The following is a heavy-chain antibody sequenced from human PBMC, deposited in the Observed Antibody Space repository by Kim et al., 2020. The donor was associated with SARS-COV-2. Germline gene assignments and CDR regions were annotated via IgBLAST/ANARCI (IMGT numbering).Heavy chain of an antibody. CDR3: ARRGGYDILTGSPWFDP. D-gene: IGHD3-9*01. Sequence: SETLSLTCTVSGGSISSSSYYWAWIRQPPGKGLEWIGSIYYSGSTYYNPSLKSRVTISVDTSKNQFSLKLSSVTAADTAVYYCARRGGYDILTGSPWFDP. V-gene: IGHV4-39*01. J-gene: IGHJ5*02. CDR1: GGSISSSSYY. CDR2: IYYSGST.